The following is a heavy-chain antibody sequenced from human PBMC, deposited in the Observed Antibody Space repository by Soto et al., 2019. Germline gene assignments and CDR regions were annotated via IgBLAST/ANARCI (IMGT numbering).Heavy chain of an antibody. D-gene: IGHD3-3*01. V-gene: IGHV4-34*01. CDR2: INHTGGT. CDR3: ATRITVFGLLIPPFDP. Sequence: SENPSLTCAVYGGSVNGYYWNWIRQPPGKGLEWIGEINHTGGTQYNPSLKSRVTMSVDTSKNQFSLRLSSVTAADTAIYYCATRITVFGLLIPPFDPWGQVTQGTVS. CDR1: GGSVNGYY. J-gene: IGHJ5*02.